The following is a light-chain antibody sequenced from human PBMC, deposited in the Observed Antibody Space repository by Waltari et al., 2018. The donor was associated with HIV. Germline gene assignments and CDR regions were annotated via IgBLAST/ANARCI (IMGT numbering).Light chain of an antibody. CDR2: STN. V-gene: IGLV8-61*01. CDR3: VLYMGSGIWV. CDR1: SGSVSTSYY. J-gene: IGLJ3*02. Sequence: QTVVTQEPSFSVSPGGTVTLTCGLSSGSVSTSYYPSWYQQTPGQAPRTLIYSTNTRSSGVPDRFPGSSLGNKAALTITGAQADDESDYYCVLYMGSGIWVFGGGTKLTVL.